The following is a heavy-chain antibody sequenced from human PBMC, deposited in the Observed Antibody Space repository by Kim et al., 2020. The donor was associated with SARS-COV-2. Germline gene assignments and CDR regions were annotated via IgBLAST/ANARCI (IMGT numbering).Heavy chain of an antibody. V-gene: IGHV4-61*01. CDR3: ARGVHSSGHNWFDP. CDR2: IYYSGST. Sequence: SETLSLTCTVSGGSVSSGSYYWSWIRQPPGKGLEWIGYIYYSGSTNYNPSLKSRVTISVDTSKNQFSLKLSSVTAADTAVYYCARGVHSSGHNWFDPWGQGTLVTVSS. CDR1: GGSVSSGSYY. D-gene: IGHD3-22*01. J-gene: IGHJ5*02.